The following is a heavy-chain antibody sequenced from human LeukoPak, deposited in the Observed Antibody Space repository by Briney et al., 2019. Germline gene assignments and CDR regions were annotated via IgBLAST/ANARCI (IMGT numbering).Heavy chain of an antibody. D-gene: IGHD3-22*01. J-gene: IGHJ5*02. CDR1: GYTFISYD. CDR3: ARMNYYDSSAYLNWFDP. V-gene: IGHV1-8*01. CDR2: MNPNSGNT. Sequence: ASVKVSCKASGYTFISYDINWVRQATGQGLEWMGWMNPNSGNTGYAQKFQGRVTMTRNTSISTAYMELSSLRSEDTAVYYCARMNYYDSSAYLNWFDPWGQGTLVTVSS.